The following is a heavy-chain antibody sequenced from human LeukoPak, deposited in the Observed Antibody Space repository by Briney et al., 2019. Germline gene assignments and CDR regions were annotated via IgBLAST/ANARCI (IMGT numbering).Heavy chain of an antibody. CDR2: IYYSGST. CDR1: GGSISSGSYY. D-gene: IGHD3-10*01. V-gene: IGHV4-61*01. Sequence: SETLSLTCTVSGGSISSGSYYWSWIRQPPGKGLEWIGYIYYSGSTNYNPSLKSRVTISVDTSKNQFSLKLSSVTAADTAVYYCAREQRVYYGSGSYYRGLNWFDPWGQGTLVTVSS. CDR3: AREQRVYYGSGSYYRGLNWFDP. J-gene: IGHJ5*02.